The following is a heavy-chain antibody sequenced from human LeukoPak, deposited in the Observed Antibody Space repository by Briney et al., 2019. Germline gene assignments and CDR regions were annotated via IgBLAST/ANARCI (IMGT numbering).Heavy chain of an antibody. CDR1: GFTFSSFA. Sequence: GGSLRLSCTASGFTFSSFAMHWVRQAPGKGREWVGLISYDESNPYYPHSVKGRFTISRDNSKNTLYLQINSLRSEDTALYYFAREGVYFDYWGQGTLVTVSS. D-gene: IGHD2-8*01. CDR3: AREGVYFDY. V-gene: IGHV3-30-3*01. CDR2: ISYDESNP. J-gene: IGHJ4*02.